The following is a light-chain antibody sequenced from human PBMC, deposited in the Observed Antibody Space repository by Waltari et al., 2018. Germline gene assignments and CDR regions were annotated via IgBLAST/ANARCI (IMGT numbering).Light chain of an antibody. V-gene: IGLV2-14*01. CDR3: NSYSNTATPVG. Sequence: LTQPASVSGSPGQSITISCTGTSRDVGGYNYVSWYQQQPGKAPKLSIYECRSRPSGGAVRFSGSKPGNTASRTISGLQAEDEADYHCNSYSNTATPVGFGGGTRLTSL. CDR1: SRDVGGYNY. CDR2: ECR. J-gene: IGLJ2*01.